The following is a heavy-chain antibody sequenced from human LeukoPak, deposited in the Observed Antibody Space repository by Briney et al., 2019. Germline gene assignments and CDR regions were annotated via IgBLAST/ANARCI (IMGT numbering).Heavy chain of an antibody. D-gene: IGHD5-18*01. CDR3: ARDLDTAMVQGAFDI. Sequence: GGSLRLSCAASGFTFSSYSMNRVRQAPGKGLEWVSYISSSSSTIYYADSVKGRFTISRDNAKNSLYLQMNSLRAEDTAVYYCARDLDTAMVQGAFDIWGQGTVVTVSS. CDR2: ISSSSSTI. J-gene: IGHJ3*02. CDR1: GFTFSSYS. V-gene: IGHV3-48*04.